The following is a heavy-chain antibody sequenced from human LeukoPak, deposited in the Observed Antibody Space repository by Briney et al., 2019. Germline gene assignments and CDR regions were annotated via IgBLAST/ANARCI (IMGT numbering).Heavy chain of an antibody. CDR2: IYYSGST. D-gene: IGHD3-22*01. Sequence: SETLSLTCTVSGGSISSYYWSWIRQPPGKGLEWIGYIYYSGSTNYNPSLKSRVTISVDTSKNQFSLKLSSGTAADTAVYYCARQYANYYDSSGYYYFSIVYFDYWGQRTLVTVSS. J-gene: IGHJ4*02. CDR3: ARQYANYYDSSGYYYFSIVYFDY. CDR1: GGSISSYY. V-gene: IGHV4-59*08.